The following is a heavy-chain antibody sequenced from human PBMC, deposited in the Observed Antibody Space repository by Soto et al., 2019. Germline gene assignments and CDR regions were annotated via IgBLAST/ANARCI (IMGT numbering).Heavy chain of an antibody. Sequence: GGSLRLSCAASGFTFSSYAMHWVRQAPGKGLEWVAVISYDGSNKYYADSVKGRFTISRDNSKNTLYLQMNSLRAGDTAVYYCARGGIAVAAPALDYWGQGTLVTVSS. D-gene: IGHD6-19*01. J-gene: IGHJ4*02. CDR1: GFTFSSYA. CDR3: ARGGIAVAAPALDY. V-gene: IGHV3-30-3*01. CDR2: ISYDGSNK.